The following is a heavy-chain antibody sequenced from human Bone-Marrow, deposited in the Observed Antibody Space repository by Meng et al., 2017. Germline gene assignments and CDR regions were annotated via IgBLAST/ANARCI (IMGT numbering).Heavy chain of an antibody. CDR2: IWYDGSIK. V-gene: IGHV3-33*01. CDR1: GFTFSSYG. CDR3: ARDGEHRETTYGDYVGWFDP. Sequence: GGSLRLSCAASGFTFSSYGMHWVRQAPGKGLEWVAVIWYDGSIKYYADSVKGRFTIARDNSKNTLYLQMNTLRAEDTAVYDCARDGEHRETTYGDYVGWFDPWGQGTPVTVSS. J-gene: IGHJ5*01. D-gene: IGHD4-17*01.